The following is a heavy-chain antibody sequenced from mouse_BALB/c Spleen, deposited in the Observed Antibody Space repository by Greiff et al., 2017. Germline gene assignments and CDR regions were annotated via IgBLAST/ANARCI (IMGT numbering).Heavy chain of an antibody. D-gene: IGHD2-12*01. CDR2: INSNGGST. CDR3: ARDQLRRFDY. J-gene: IGHJ2*01. CDR1: GFTFSSYG. V-gene: IGHV5-6-3*01. Sequence: EVKLVESGGGLVQPGWSLKLSCAASGFTFSSYGMSWVRQTPDKRLELVATINSNGGSTYYPDSVKGRFTISRDNAKNTLYLQMSSLKSEDTAMYYCARDQLRRFDYWGQGTTLTVSS.